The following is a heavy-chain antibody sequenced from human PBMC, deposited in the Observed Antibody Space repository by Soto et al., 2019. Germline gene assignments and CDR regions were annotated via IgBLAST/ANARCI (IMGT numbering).Heavy chain of an antibody. J-gene: IGHJ4*02. CDR2: INHSGST. Sequence: SETLSLTCAVYGGSFSGYYWSWIRQPPGKGLEWMGEINHSGSTNYNPSLKSRVTISVDTSKNQFSLKLSSVAAADTAVYYCAIATGYIRLADYWGQRTLVTVSS. CDR3: AIATGYIRLADY. V-gene: IGHV4-34*01. D-gene: IGHD3-9*01. CDR1: GGSFSGYY.